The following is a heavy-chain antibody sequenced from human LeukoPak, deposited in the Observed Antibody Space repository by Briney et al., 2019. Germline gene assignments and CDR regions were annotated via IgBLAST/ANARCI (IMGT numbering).Heavy chain of an antibody. D-gene: IGHD6-13*01. CDR2: IYSGGST. CDR1: GFTVSSNY. CDR3: ARERTAAGTFDY. Sequence: GGSLRLSCAASGFTVSSNYMSWVRQAAGKGLEWVSVIYSGGSTYYADSVKGRFTISRDNSKNTLYLQMNSLRAEDTAVYYCARERTAAGTFDYWGQGTLVTVSS. J-gene: IGHJ4*02. V-gene: IGHV3-53*01.